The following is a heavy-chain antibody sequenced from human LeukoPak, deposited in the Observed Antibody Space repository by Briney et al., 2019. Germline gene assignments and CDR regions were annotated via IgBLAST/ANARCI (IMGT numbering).Heavy chain of an antibody. CDR1: GFTFNTYW. V-gene: IGHV3-74*01. CDR2: INTNGRST. D-gene: IGHD6-13*01. Sequence: GGSLRLSCAASGFTFNTYWMHWVRQAPGKGPVWVSQINTNGRSTKYADSVKGRFTISRDNAKNTLYLQMNSLRAEDTAVYYCAKTAGIAAAADFDYWGQGTLVTVSS. J-gene: IGHJ4*02. CDR3: AKTAGIAAAADFDY.